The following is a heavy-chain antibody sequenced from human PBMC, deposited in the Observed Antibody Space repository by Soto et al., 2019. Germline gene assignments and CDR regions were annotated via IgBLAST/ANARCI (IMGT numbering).Heavy chain of an antibody. CDR1: GYTFTSYA. CDR2: INAGNGNT. Sequence: ASVKVSCKASGYTFTSYAMHCVRQAPGQRHEWMGWINAGNGNTKYSQKFQGRVTITRDTSASTAYMELSSLRSEDTAVYYCARKAVAGINYYYYGMDVWGQGTTVTVSS. J-gene: IGHJ6*02. V-gene: IGHV1-3*01. CDR3: ARKAVAGINYYYYGMDV. D-gene: IGHD6-19*01.